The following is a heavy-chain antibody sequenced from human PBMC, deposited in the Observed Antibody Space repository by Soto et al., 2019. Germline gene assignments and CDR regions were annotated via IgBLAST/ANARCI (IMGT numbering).Heavy chain of an antibody. CDR2: IYHSGST. D-gene: IGHD3-22*01. CDR1: GGSISSGGYS. V-gene: IGHV4-30-2*02. Sequence: TLSLTCAVSGGSISSGGYSWSWIRQPPGKGLEWIGYIYHSGSTYYNPSLKSRVTISVDTSKNQFSLKLTSVTAADTAVYYCATYDSGGKFDFWGLGTLVTVSS. CDR3: ATYDSGGKFDF. J-gene: IGHJ4*02.